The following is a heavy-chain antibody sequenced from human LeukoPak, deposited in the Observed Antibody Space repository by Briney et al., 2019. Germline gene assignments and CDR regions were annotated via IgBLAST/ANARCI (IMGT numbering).Heavy chain of an antibody. D-gene: IGHD3-10*01. CDR1: GYSISSGYY. J-gene: IGHJ4*02. V-gene: IGHV4-38-2*02. CDR3: ARSPPESGDYTDY. Sequence: SETLSLTCTVSGYSISSGYYWGWIRQPPGKGLEWIGSIYHSGSTYYNPSLKSRVTISVDTSKNQFSLKLSSVTAADTAVYYCARSPPESGDYTDYWGQGTLVTVSS. CDR2: IYHSGST.